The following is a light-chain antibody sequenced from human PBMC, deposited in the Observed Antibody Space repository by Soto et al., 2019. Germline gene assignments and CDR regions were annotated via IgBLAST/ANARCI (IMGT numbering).Light chain of an antibody. CDR3: FSYAGSRTYV. V-gene: IGLV2-23*01. CDR1: SSDVGSYNL. Sequence: QSVLTQPASVSGSPGQSITISCTGTSSDVGSYNLVSWYQQHPGKAPKLMIYEGSKRPSGVSNRFSGSKSGNTASLTISGFQAEDEADYYCFSYAGSRTYVFGYWTTVTVL. CDR2: EGS. J-gene: IGLJ1*01.